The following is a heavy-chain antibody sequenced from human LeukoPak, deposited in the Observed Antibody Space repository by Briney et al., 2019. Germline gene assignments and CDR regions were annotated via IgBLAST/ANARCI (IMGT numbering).Heavy chain of an antibody. CDR1: GGSISSYY. CDR2: IYYSGST. J-gene: IGHJ1*01. Sequence: SETLSLTCTVPGGSISSYYWSWIRQPPGKGLEWIGYIYYSGSTNYNPSLKSRVTISVDTSKNQFSLKLSSVTAADTAVYYCARVDWYGSGSLLPQHWGQGTLVTVSS. CDR3: ARVDWYGSGSLLPQH. V-gene: IGHV4-59*01. D-gene: IGHD3-10*01.